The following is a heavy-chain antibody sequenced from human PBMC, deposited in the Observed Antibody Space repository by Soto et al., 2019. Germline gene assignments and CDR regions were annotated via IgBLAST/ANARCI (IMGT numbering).Heavy chain of an antibody. Sequence: ASVKVSCKASGYSFTSYGINWVRQAPGQGLEWMGWISVYNGNTNYARKFQGRVTMTTDTSTTTAYMELRYLRSDDTAVYFCTRGVYDSSGYLAYWGQGTLVTVPS. CDR2: ISVYNGNT. J-gene: IGHJ4*02. CDR3: TRGVYDSSGYLAY. D-gene: IGHD3-22*01. CDR1: GYSFTSYG. V-gene: IGHV1-18*04.